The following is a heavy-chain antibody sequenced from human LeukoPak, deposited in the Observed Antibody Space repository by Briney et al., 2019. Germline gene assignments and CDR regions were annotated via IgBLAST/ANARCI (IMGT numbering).Heavy chain of an antibody. CDR1: GFTFSSYG. V-gene: IGHV3-33*01. Sequence: GRSLRLSCAASGFTFSSYGMHWVRQAPGKGLEWLAVIWYDGSNKYYADSVKGRFTISRDNSKNTLYLQMNSLRAEDTAVYYCATAGTGDGPYYYGMDVWGQGTTVTVSS. CDR3: ATAGTGDGPYYYGMDV. J-gene: IGHJ6*02. CDR2: IWYDGSNK. D-gene: IGHD7-27*01.